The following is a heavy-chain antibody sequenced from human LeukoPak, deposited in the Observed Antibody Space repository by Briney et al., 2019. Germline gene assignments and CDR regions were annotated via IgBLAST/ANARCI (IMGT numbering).Heavy chain of an antibody. CDR2: ISNSGSTL. Sequence: GGSLRLPCAASGFAFSDFYMFWIRQAPGKGLEWISYISNSGSTLYYADSVKGRFTISRDNDKNLLYLQMNSLRADDTAVYCCARDALGSYDYWGQGTLVTVSS. CDR3: ARDALGSYDY. D-gene: IGHD3-10*01. V-gene: IGHV3-11*01. CDR1: GFAFSDFY. J-gene: IGHJ4*02.